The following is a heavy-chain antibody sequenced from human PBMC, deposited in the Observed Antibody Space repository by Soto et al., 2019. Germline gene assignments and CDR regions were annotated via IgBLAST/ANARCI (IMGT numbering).Heavy chain of an antibody. CDR1: GYSFTSYW. CDR3: ASSTVEMATIYYYYGMDV. J-gene: IGHJ6*02. CDR2: IYPGDSDT. V-gene: IGHV5-51*01. Sequence: GESLKISCKGSGYSFTSYWIGWVRQMPGKGLEWMGIIYPGDSDTRYSPSFQGQVTISADKSISTAYLQWSGLKASDTAMYYCASSTVEMATIYYYYGMDVWGQGTTVTVSS. D-gene: IGHD5-12*01.